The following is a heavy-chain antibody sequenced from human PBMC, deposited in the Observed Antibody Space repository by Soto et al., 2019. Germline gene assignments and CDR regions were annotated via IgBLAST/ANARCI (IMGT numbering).Heavy chain of an antibody. Sequence: PSETLSLTCTVSGGSISSSSYYWGWNRQPPGKGLEWIGCIYYSGSTNYNPSLKSRVTISVDTSKNQFSLKLSSVTAADTAVYYCARDRNYYDSSGYYLDYWGQGTLVTVSS. CDR2: IYYSGST. V-gene: IGHV4-39*07. CDR1: GGSISSSSYY. D-gene: IGHD3-22*01. CDR3: ARDRNYYDSSGYYLDY. J-gene: IGHJ4*02.